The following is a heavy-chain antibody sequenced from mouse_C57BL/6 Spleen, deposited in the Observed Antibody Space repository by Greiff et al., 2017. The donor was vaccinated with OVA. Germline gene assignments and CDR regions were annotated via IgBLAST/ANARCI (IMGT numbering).Heavy chain of an antibody. J-gene: IGHJ2*01. CDR3: ARVVRLLYFDY. Sequence: QVHVKQSGPELVKPGASVKISCKASGYTFTDYYINWVKQRPGQGLEWIGWIFPGSGSTYYNEKFKGKATLTVDKSSSTAYMLLSSLTSEDSAVYFCARVVRLLYFDYWGQGTTLTVSS. CDR2: IFPGSGST. CDR1: GYTFTDYY. D-gene: IGHD3-2*02. V-gene: IGHV1-75*01.